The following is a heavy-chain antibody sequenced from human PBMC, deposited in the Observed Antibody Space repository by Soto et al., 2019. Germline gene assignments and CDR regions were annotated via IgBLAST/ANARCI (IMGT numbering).Heavy chain of an antibody. V-gene: IGHV4-34*01. Sequence: PSETLSLTCAVYGGSFSGYYWSGIRQPPGKGLEWIGEINHSGSTNYNPSLKSRVTISVDTSKNQFSLKLSSVTAADTAVYYCARKKETYYDILTGYHDRPYNWFDPWGQGTLVTVS. CDR2: INHSGST. CDR3: ARKKETYYDILTGYHDRPYNWFDP. CDR1: GGSFSGYY. J-gene: IGHJ5*02. D-gene: IGHD3-9*01.